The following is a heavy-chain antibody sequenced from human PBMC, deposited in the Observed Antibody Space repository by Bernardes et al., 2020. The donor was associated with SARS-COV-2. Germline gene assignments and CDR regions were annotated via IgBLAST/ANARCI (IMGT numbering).Heavy chain of an antibody. V-gene: IGHV3-48*03. D-gene: IGHD2-15*01. Sequence: GGSLRLSCAASGFTFSSYEMNWVRQAPGKGLEWVSYISSSGSTIYYADSVKGRFTISRDNAKNSLYLQMNSLRAEDTAVYYCARVVYCSGGSCYPLWGQGTLVTVSS. CDR1: GFTFSSYE. J-gene: IGHJ4*02. CDR2: ISSSGSTI. CDR3: ARVVYCSGGSCYPL.